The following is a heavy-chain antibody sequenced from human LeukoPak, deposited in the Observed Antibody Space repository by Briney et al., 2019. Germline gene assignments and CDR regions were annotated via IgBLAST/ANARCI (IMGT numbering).Heavy chain of an antibody. CDR1: GFTFSSYS. J-gene: IGHJ3*02. D-gene: IGHD2-15*01. CDR2: ISSTGGTI. CDR3: ARGYSRAAFDI. Sequence: QTGGSLRLSCAASGFTFSSYSMNWVRQAPGKGLEWVSFISSTGGTIYYADSVKGRFTVSRDNGENSLFLQMNSLRVEDTALYYCARGYSRAAFDIWGQGTVVAVSS. V-gene: IGHV3-48*01.